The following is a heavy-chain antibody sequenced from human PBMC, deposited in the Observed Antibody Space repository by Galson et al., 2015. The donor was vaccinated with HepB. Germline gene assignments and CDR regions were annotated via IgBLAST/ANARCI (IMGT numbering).Heavy chain of an antibody. D-gene: IGHD3-3*01. Sequence: SLRLSCAASGFTFSRYAMSWVRQAPGKGLEWVSAISGSGGSTYYADSVKGRFTISRDNSKNTLYLQMNSLRAEDTAVYYCAKGAIFGVATPLDPWGQGTLVTVSS. CDR3: AKGAIFGVATPLDP. V-gene: IGHV3-23*01. CDR2: ISGSGGST. CDR1: GFTFSRYA. J-gene: IGHJ5*02.